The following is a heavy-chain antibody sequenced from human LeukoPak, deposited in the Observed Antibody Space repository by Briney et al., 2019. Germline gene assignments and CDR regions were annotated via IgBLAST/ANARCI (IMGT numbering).Heavy chain of an antibody. Sequence: GGSLRLSCAASGFTFSSYAMHWVRQAPGKGLEWVAVISYDGSNKYYADSVKGRFTISRDNSRNTLYLQMNSLRAEDTAVYYCARAPGGDYVAGSNWFDPWGQGTLVTVSS. CDR2: ISYDGSNK. CDR3: ARAPGGDYVAGSNWFDP. CDR1: GFTFSSYA. D-gene: IGHD4-17*01. V-gene: IGHV3-30*04. J-gene: IGHJ5*02.